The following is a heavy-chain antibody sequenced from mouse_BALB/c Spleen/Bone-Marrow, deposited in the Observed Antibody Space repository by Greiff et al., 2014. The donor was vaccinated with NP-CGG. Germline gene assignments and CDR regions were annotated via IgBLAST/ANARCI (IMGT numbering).Heavy chain of an antibody. V-gene: IGHV5-6-5*01. J-gene: IGHJ4*01. CDR3: ARRGVITTVVSTDYAMDY. CDR1: GFTFSTYA. Sequence: EVQGVESGGGLVKPGGSLKLSCVASGFTFSTYAMSWVRQTPEKRLDWVASISSGGRTYYPDSVKGRFTISRDNARNILYLQVSSLRSEDTAMYYCARRGVITTVVSTDYAMDYWGQGTSVTVSS. D-gene: IGHD1-1*01. CDR2: ISSGGRT.